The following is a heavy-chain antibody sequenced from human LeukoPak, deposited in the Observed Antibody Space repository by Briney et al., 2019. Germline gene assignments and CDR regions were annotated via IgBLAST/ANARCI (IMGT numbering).Heavy chain of an antibody. J-gene: IGHJ4*02. D-gene: IGHD2-21*02. CDR1: GFTFSSYA. Sequence: GGSLRLSCAASGFTFSSYAMSWVRQAPGKGLEWVSAVSGSGGSTYYADSVKGRFTIPRDNSKNTLYLQMNSLRVDDMAVYYCAKRLGDPRAFDYWGQGTLVTVSS. CDR3: AKRLGDPRAFDY. V-gene: IGHV3-23*01. CDR2: VSGSGGST.